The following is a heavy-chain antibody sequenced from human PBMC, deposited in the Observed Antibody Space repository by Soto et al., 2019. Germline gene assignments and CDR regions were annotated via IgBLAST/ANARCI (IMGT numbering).Heavy chain of an antibody. D-gene: IGHD2-21*02. V-gene: IGHV4-31*03. J-gene: IGHJ5*02. Sequence: SETLSLTCTVSGGSISSGGYYWSWIRQHPGKGLEWIGYIYYSGSTYYNPSLKSRVTISVDTSKNQFSLKLSSVTAADTAVYYCARVVVTTFFIDPWGQGTLVTVSS. CDR3: ARVVVTTFFIDP. CDR2: IYYSGST. CDR1: GGSISSGGYY.